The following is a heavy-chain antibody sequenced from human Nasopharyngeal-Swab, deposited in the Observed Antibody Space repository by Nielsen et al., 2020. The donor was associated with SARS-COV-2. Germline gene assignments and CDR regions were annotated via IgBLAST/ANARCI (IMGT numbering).Heavy chain of an antibody. Sequence: PGKGLEWLGSIYYSGSTYYNPSLKSRVTISVDTSKNQFSLKLSSVTAADTAVYYCARPNTPEDIVVVPAAIAFDIWGQGTMVTVSS. D-gene: IGHD2-2*01. J-gene: IGHJ3*02. CDR2: IYYSGST. V-gene: IGHV4-39*01. CDR3: ARPNTPEDIVVVPAAIAFDI.